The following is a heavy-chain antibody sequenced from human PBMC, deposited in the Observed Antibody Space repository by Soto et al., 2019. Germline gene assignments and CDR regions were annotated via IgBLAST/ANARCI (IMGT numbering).Heavy chain of an antibody. V-gene: IGHV1-58*01. D-gene: IGHD1-26*01. Sequence: SVKVSCKSSVLTFSISVVHWVRQARGRRLPWIGWSDVGSGNANYAWMVQEKDTISTDMPTSTAYMELSSLRHEDTAVYYCSADVGGYIYAFARHWGPGTLVTVSS. CDR3: SADVGGYIYAFARH. CDR2: SDVGSGNA. J-gene: IGHJ4*02. CDR1: VLTFSISV.